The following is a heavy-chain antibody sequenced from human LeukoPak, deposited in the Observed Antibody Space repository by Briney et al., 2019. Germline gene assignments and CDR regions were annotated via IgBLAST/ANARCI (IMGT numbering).Heavy chain of an antibody. V-gene: IGHV1-2*02. D-gene: IGHD2-21*01. CDR2: INPNSGGT. Sequence: ASVKVSCKTSGYTFTGYYIHWVRQAPGQGLEWMGWINPNSGGTNCAQKFQDRVTMTRDTSISTAYMELTRLRSDDTAVYYCARSVLFVVVSKMPDYWGQGTLVTVSS. J-gene: IGHJ4*02. CDR3: ARSVLFVVVSKMPDY. CDR1: GYTFTGYY.